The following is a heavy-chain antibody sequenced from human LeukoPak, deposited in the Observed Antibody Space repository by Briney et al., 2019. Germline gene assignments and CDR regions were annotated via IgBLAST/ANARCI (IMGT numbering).Heavy chain of an antibody. CDR3: ARDGIVGATRAFDY. D-gene: IGHD1-26*01. CDR2: ISSSSSYI. CDR1: GFTFSSDS. J-gene: IGHJ4*02. V-gene: IGHV3-21*01. Sequence: GGSLRLSCAASGFTFSSDSMNWVRQAPGKGLEWVSSISSSSSYIYYADSVKGRFTISRDNAKNSLYLQMNSLRAEDTAVYYCARDGIVGATRAFDYWGQGTLVTVSS.